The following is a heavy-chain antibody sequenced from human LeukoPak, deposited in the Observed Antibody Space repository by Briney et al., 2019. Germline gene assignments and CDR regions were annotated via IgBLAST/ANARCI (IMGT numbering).Heavy chain of an antibody. CDR2: IKEDGTEK. V-gene: IGHV3-7*01. CDR3: ARDSHYDRSRHGYYFDF. J-gene: IGHJ4*02. CDR1: GFTFSSHW. D-gene: IGHD3-22*01. Sequence: GGSLTLSCAASGFTFSSHWMSWVRQVPGKGLEWVANIKEDGTEKYYVDSVKGRFTISRDNAKNSLYLQMNSLRADDTAVYYCARDSHYDRSRHGYYFDFWGQGTLVTVSS.